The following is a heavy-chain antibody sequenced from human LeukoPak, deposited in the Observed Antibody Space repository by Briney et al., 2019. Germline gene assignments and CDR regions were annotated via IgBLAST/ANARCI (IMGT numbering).Heavy chain of an antibody. CDR1: GFTFSDHA. CDR3: ARDAWGYYDSSGYTFGSQYYMDV. V-gene: IGHV3-23*01. CDR2: ISGGGPST. D-gene: IGHD3-22*01. Sequence: GGSLRLSCAASGFTFSDHAMTWVRQAPGKGLEWVSAISGGGPSTYYADSVRGRFTISRDNSRNTLSLQMNRLSAEDTAFYYCARDAWGYYDSSGYTFGSQYYMDVWGKGTTVTVSS. J-gene: IGHJ6*03.